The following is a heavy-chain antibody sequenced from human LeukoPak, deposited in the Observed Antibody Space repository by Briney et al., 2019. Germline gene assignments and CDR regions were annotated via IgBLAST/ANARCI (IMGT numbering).Heavy chain of an antibody. J-gene: IGHJ4*02. V-gene: IGHV3-64*05. CDR3: VKDLTGTWSFDY. D-gene: IGHD3-9*01. Sequence: GGSLRLSCAASGFTFSSSWMFWVRQAPGKGLEYVSSIGPNGASTLYADSVKDRFTISRDNSRNALYVQLTSLRLEDTALYYCVKDLTGTWSFDYWGQGTLVTVSS. CDR1: GFTFSSSW. CDR2: IGPNGAST.